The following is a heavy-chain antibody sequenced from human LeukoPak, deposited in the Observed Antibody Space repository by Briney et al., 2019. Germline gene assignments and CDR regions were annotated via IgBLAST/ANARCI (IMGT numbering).Heavy chain of an antibody. D-gene: IGHD3-3*01. J-gene: IGHJ5*02. CDR3: ARDPTVITSSRITIFGVVKSPHNWFDP. V-gene: IGHV1-46*01. CDR2: ITPSDGGT. CDR1: GYSFTSYC. Sequence: ASVKVSCKASGYSFTSYCMHWVRQAPGQGLEWMGTITPSDGGTTYAQKFQGRVTMTRDTSTSTVYMELSSLRSEDTAMYFCARDPTVITSSRITIFGVVKSPHNWFDPWGQGTLVTVSS.